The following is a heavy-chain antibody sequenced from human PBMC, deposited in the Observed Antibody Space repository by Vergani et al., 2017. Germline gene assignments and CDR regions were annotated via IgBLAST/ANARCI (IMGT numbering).Heavy chain of an antibody. Sequence: QVQLVQSGAEVKKPGASVKVSCKASGYTFTGYYMHWVRQAPGQGLEWMGWINPNSGGTNYAQKFQGRVTMTRDTSISTAYMELSRLRSEDTAVYYCARGTRYCSGGSCRYYFDYWGQGTLVTVSS. V-gene: IGHV1-2*02. J-gene: IGHJ4*02. CDR3: ARGTRYCSGGSCRYYFDY. CDR1: GYTFTGYY. CDR2: INPNSGGT. D-gene: IGHD2-15*01.